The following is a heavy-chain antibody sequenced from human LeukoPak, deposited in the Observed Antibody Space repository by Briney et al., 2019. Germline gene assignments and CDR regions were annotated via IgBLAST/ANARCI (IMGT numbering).Heavy chain of an antibody. Sequence: GSLRLSCAASGFTFSSHEMNWVRQAPGKGMEWVSYISSSGSTIYYADSVKGRFTISRDNAKNSLYLQMNSLRAEDTAVYYCARAVRIAAASHFDYWGQGTLVTVSS. D-gene: IGHD6-13*01. J-gene: IGHJ4*02. CDR1: GFTFSSHE. CDR2: ISSSGSTI. CDR3: ARAVRIAAASHFDY. V-gene: IGHV3-48*03.